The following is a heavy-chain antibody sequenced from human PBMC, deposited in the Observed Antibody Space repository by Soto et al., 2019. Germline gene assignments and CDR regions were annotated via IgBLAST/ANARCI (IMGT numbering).Heavy chain of an antibody. CDR1: GGTFSIYT. CDR3: AREGPPDIAWFAP. J-gene: IGHJ5*02. Sequence: QVQLVQSGAEVKKPGSSVKVSCKASGGTFSIYTISWVRQAPGQGLEWMGGSANSAQKFQGRLTVTADESTSTVYLELSSLTSEDTAVYYCAREGPPDIAWFAPWGQGTLVIVAS. CDR2: GSA. V-gene: IGHV1-69*01. D-gene: IGHD2-15*01.